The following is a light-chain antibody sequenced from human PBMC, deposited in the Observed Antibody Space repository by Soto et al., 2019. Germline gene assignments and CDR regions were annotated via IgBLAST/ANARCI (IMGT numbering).Light chain of an antibody. J-gene: IGLJ1*01. CDR2: SNN. CDR1: SYNIGSNT. Sequence: QYVLTHPPTASGTPGQSVTISCSGSSYNIGSNTVNWYQQLPGTAPKLLIYSNNQRPSGFPDRCSGSKSGTSASLALSRPQSEGEADYYCAAWDDSLNGFYVFGTGTKV. CDR3: AAWDDSLNGFYV. V-gene: IGLV1-44*01.